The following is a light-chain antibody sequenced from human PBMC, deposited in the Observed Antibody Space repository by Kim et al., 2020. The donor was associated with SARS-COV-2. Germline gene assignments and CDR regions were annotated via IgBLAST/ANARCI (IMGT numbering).Light chain of an antibody. V-gene: IGLV3-21*04. Sequence: SYELTQPPSVSVAPGKTARTTCGGDNIGRKSVHWYQQRAGQAPVLVIYYDSDRPSGIPERFSGSNSGNTATLTISSVEAGDEADYYCQVWDGTTDRPIFGGGTQLTVL. CDR2: YDS. CDR3: QVWDGTTDRPI. CDR1: NIGRKS. J-gene: IGLJ2*01.